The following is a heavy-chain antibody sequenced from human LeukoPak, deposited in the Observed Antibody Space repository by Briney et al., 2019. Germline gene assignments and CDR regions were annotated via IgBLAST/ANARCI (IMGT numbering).Heavy chain of an antibody. J-gene: IGHJ6*03. Sequence: SETLSLTCSVSDDSITTYYWTWIRQPPGKGLEWIGYVDHTGSTNFNPSLNGRVSISRDTTKNLFSLRLRSVTTADTAVYFCARGRVSSSTWYSTYYYYFYMDVWGKGTTVTVSS. CDR2: VDHTGST. V-gene: IGHV4-59*01. D-gene: IGHD1-1*01. CDR3: ARGRVSSSTWYSTYYYYFYMDV. CDR1: DDSITTYY.